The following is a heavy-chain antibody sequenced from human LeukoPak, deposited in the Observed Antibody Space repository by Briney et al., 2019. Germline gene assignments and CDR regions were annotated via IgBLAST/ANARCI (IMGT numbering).Heavy chain of an antibody. D-gene: IGHD1-26*01. CDR1: GFTFSRYS. Sequence: KSGGSLRLSCAASGFTFSRYSMNWARQAPGKGLEWVSSISTVSRYIYYADSVKGRFTISRDNAKSLLYLQMNNLRAEDTAVYYCARVIEDSGSYFCDYWGQGTLVTVSS. V-gene: IGHV3-21*06. J-gene: IGHJ4*02. CDR3: ARVIEDSGSYFCDY. CDR2: ISTVSRYI.